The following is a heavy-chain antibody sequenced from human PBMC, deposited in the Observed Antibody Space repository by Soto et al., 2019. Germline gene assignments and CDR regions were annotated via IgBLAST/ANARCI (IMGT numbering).Heavy chain of an antibody. CDR3: ARTYTSSPRGSLDY. CDR1: GYTFTSYG. D-gene: IGHD6-13*01. CDR2: ISAYNGNT. J-gene: IGHJ4*02. V-gene: IGHV1-18*01. Sequence: ASVKVSCKASGYTFTSYGISWVRQAPGQGLEWMGWISAYNGNTNNAQKLQGRVTMTTDTSTSTAYMELRSLRSDDTAVYWCARTYTSSPRGSLDYWGQGTLVTVSS.